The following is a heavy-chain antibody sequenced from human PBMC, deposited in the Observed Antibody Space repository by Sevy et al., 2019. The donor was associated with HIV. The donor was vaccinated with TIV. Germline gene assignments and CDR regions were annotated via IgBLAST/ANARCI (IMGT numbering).Heavy chain of an antibody. CDR3: AVSQSCGGDCYYFDS. J-gene: IGHJ4*02. CDR2: INPTGGHT. CDR1: AYSFTLYY. D-gene: IGHD2-21*02. Sequence: ASVKVSCRASAYSFTLYYMNWVRQAPGQGLEWMGLINPTGGHTSDAQRFQGRRSMTRDTSTTTFYMELSSMTYEDTAVYYCAVSQSCGGDCYYFDSWGQGTLVTVSS. V-gene: IGHV1-46*01.